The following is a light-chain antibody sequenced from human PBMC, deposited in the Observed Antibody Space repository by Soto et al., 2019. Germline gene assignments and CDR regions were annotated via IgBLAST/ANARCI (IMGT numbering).Light chain of an antibody. CDR2: GAS. CDR1: QSVSSNY. J-gene: IGKJ3*01. V-gene: IGKV3-20*01. CDR3: QQYGSSPFT. Sequence: EIVLTQSPGTLSLSPGERATLSCRASQSVSSNYLTWYQQKPGQAPRLLIYGASSRATGIPDRFSGSGSGTDFTLTISTLEPEDFAVYYCQQYGSSPFTYDPGTKVDIK.